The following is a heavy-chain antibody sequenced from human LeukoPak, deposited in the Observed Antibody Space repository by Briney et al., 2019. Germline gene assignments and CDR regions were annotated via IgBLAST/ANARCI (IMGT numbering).Heavy chain of an antibody. CDR3: ARGGAYDSSGYYRDY. D-gene: IGHD3-22*01. CDR2: IYYSGST. Sequence: PSETLSLTCTVSGGSISSYYWSWIRQPPGKGLEWIGYIYYSGSTNYNPSLKSRVTISVDTSKNQFSLKLSSVTAADTAVYYCARGGAYDSSGYYRDYWGQGTLVTVSS. CDR1: GGSISSYY. V-gene: IGHV4-59*01. J-gene: IGHJ4*02.